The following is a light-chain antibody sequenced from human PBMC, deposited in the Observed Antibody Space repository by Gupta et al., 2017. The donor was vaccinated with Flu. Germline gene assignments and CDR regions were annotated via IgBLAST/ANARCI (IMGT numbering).Light chain of an antibody. CDR1: DIGSKS. V-gene: IGLV3-21*03. CDR3: QVWDTSSDRRWV. Sequence: KRARITCGGSDIGSKSVHWYQQKPGKAPVLVVYDDRDRHSGTTARFSGSNTGTTATMTISGVEAGEEADYYCQVWDTSSDRRWVFGGGTKLTVL. CDR2: DDR. J-gene: IGLJ3*02.